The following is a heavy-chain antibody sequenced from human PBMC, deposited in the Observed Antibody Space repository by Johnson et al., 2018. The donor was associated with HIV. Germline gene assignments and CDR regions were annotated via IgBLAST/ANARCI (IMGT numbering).Heavy chain of an antibody. D-gene: IGHD5-12*01. V-gene: IGHV3-66*01. CDR1: GLTVSNNY. CDR3: ASGDDDGF. Sequence: VQLVESGGGLVQPGGSLRLSCAASGLTVSNNYMNWVRQAPGKGLEWVSVLYSGGNQYYADSVRGRFTISRDNSKNTLYLQMNSLRVEDTAVYYCASGDDDGFGGQGTMVTVSS. J-gene: IGHJ3*01. CDR2: LYSGGNQ.